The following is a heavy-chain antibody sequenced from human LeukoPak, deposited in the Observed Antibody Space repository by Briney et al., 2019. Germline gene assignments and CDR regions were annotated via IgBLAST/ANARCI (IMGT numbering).Heavy chain of an antibody. CDR3: ATAKDQLQWYFDY. V-gene: IGHV4-59*01. CDR1: GGSISSYY. J-gene: IGHJ4*02. D-gene: IGHD6-19*01. Sequence: SETLSLTCTVSGGSISSYYWSWIRQPPGKGLEWIGYIYYSGSTNYNPSLKSRVTISVDTSKNQFSLKLSSVTAADTAVYYCATAKDQLQWYFDYWGQGTLVTVSS. CDR2: IYYSGST.